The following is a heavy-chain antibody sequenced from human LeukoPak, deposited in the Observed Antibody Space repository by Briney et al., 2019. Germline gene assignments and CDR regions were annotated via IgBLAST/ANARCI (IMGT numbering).Heavy chain of an antibody. Sequence: SVKVSCKASGGTFSSYAISWVRQALGQGLEWMGGIIPIFGTANYAQKFQGRVTITADESTSTAYMELSSLRSEDTAVYYCASDPYVWGSYRHREYFQHWGQGTLVTVSS. J-gene: IGHJ1*01. CDR2: IIPIFGTA. D-gene: IGHD3-16*02. CDR1: GGTFSSYA. V-gene: IGHV1-69*13. CDR3: ASDPYVWGSYRHREYFQH.